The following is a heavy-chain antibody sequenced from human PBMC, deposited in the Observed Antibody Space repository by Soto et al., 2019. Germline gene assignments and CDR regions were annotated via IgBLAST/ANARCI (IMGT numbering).Heavy chain of an antibody. Sequence: QVQLQESGPGLVKPSQTLSLTCTVSGGSISSGGYYWSWIRQHPGKGLEWIGYIYYSGTTFSNPSLKSRVTTSVDTSKNQFSLTLSSVTAADTAVYFCARGYYYGSGTIILDYWGQGTLVTVSS. CDR1: GGSISSGGYY. CDR2: IYYSGTT. V-gene: IGHV4-31*03. CDR3: ARGYYYGSGTIILDY. J-gene: IGHJ4*02. D-gene: IGHD3-10*01.